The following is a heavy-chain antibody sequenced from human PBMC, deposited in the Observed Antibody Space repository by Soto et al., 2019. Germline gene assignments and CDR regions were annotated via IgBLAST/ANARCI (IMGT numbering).Heavy chain of an antibody. Sequence: PETLSLTCTVSGGSISSYYWSWIRQPPGKGLEWIGYIYYSGSTNYNPSLKSRVTISVDTSKNQFSLKLSSVTAADTAVYYCARGWRYCSSTSCGSGYYYYGMDVWGQGTTVTVS. D-gene: IGHD2-2*01. CDR3: ARGWRYCSSTSCGSGYYYYGMDV. V-gene: IGHV4-59*01. CDR2: IYYSGST. J-gene: IGHJ6*02. CDR1: GGSISSYY.